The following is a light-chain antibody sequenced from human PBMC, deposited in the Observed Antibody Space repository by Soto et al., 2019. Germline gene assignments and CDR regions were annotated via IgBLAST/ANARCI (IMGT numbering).Light chain of an antibody. J-gene: IGKJ3*01. CDR3: QQANSFPLT. CDR2: AAA. Sequence: DIPMTQSPSSVSASVGDRVTITCRASQGIRSWLGWYQQKPGKAPKLLIYAAASLQSGVRSRFSATFSGTEFTLTISSLQPEDPATYFCQQANSFPLTFRPGTKVDRK. V-gene: IGKV1-12*01. CDR1: QGIRSW.